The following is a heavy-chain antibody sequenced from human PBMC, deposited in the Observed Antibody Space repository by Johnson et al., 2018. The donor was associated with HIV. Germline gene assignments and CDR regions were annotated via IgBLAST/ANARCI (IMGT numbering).Heavy chain of an antibody. V-gene: IGHV3-53*05. CDR3: AKVGATVVTPRGEAFDI. J-gene: IGHJ3*02. CDR1: GFTVR. CDR2: IYSGGST. D-gene: IGHD4-23*01. Sequence: VQLVETGGGLIQPGGSLRLSCVASGFTVRKGLEWVSVIYSGGSTYYGDSVKGRFTISSENSKNTLYLQMNSLRAEDTAVYYCAKVGATVVTPRGEAFDIWGQGAMVTVSS.